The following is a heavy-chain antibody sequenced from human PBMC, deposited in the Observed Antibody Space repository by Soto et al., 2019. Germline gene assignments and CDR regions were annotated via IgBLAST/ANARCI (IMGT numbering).Heavy chain of an antibody. CDR2: MNPNSGNT. J-gene: IGHJ6*03. V-gene: IGHV1-8*01. D-gene: IGHD6-13*01. Sequence: ASVKVSCKASGYTFTSYDINWVRQATGQGLEWMGWMNPNSGNTGYAQKFQGRVTMTRNTSISTAYMELSSLRSEDTAVYYCARGAIIAAAGTNYYYMDVWGKGTTVTVSS. CDR1: GYTFTSYD. CDR3: ARGAIIAAAGTNYYYMDV.